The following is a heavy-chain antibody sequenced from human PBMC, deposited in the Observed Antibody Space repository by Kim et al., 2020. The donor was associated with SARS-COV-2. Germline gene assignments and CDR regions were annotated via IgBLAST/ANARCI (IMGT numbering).Heavy chain of an antibody. Sequence: GGSLRLSCAASGFTFSSYAMSWVRQAPGKGLEWVSAISVSGGSTYYADSVKGRFTISRDNSKNTLYLQMNSLRAEDTAVYYCAKDKVRGWMYNWFDPWGQGTLVTVSS. J-gene: IGHJ5*02. CDR1: GFTFSSYA. V-gene: IGHV3-23*01. D-gene: IGHD6-19*01. CDR3: AKDKVRGWMYNWFDP. CDR2: ISVSGGST.